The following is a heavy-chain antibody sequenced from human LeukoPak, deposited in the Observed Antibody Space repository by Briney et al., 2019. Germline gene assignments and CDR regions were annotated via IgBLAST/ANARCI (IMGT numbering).Heavy chain of an antibody. Sequence: GGSLRLSCAASGFTFSSYGMHWVRQAPGKGLEWVAVIWYDGSNKYYADSVKGRFTISRDNPKNTLYLQMNSLRAEDTAVYYCARGLSTTVVTPLFDYWGQGTLVTVSS. J-gene: IGHJ4*02. CDR3: ARGLSTTVVTPLFDY. D-gene: IGHD4-23*01. V-gene: IGHV3-33*01. CDR1: GFTFSSYG. CDR2: IWYDGSNK.